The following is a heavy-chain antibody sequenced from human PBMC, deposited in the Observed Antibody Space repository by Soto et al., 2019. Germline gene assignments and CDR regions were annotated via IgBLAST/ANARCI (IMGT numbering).Heavy chain of an antibody. Sequence: GGSLRLSCAASGFTFSSYGMHWVRQAPGKGLEWVAVIWYDGSNKYYADSVKGRFTISRDNSKNTLYLQMNSLRAEDTAVYYCARDGQVIVRYYFDYWGQGTLVTVSS. V-gene: IGHV3-33*01. CDR1: GFTFSSYG. CDR2: IWYDGSNK. J-gene: IGHJ4*02. CDR3: ARDGQVIVRYYFDY. D-gene: IGHD3-16*02.